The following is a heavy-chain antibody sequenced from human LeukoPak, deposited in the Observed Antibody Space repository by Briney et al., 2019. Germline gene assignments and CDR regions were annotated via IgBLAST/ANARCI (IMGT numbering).Heavy chain of an antibody. J-gene: IGHJ4*02. D-gene: IGHD6-13*01. CDR2: MSGSGGHT. Sequence: PGGSLRLSCVGSGFSFSSYIVSWVRQAPGKGLEWVSGMSGSGGHTYYADSVKGRFTISRDNSKNTLYLQMNSLRAEDTAVYYCAKGGESSSWLFDYWGQGTLVPVSS. CDR1: GFSFSSYI. V-gene: IGHV3-23*01. CDR3: AKGGESSSWLFDY.